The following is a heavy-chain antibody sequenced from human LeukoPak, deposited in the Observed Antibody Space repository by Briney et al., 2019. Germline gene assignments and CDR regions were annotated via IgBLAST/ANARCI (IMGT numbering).Heavy chain of an antibody. J-gene: IGHJ4*02. CDR2: IIPIFGTA. D-gene: IGHD5-12*01. Sequence: SVKVSCKASGGTYSSYAISWVRQAPGQGLEWMGGIIPIFGTANYAQKFQGRVTITADESTSTAYMELSSLRSEDTAVYYCASGGGYSGYDWFDYWGQGTLVTVSS. CDR1: GGTYSSYA. V-gene: IGHV1-69*01. CDR3: ASGGGYSGYDWFDY.